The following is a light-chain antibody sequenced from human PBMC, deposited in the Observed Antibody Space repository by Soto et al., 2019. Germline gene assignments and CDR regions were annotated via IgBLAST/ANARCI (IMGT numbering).Light chain of an antibody. CDR2: SNN. CDR1: SSNIGGTNY. CDR3: ASWDDRLGAVI. J-gene: IGLJ2*01. V-gene: IGLV1-47*01. Sequence: QSVLTQPPSASGTPGQRVFISCSGSSSNIGGTNYAYWYQQLPGAAPKLLMHSNNLRPSGVPERISGSKSGTSASLAVSGLRSEDEAVYYCASWDDRLGAVIFCGVTKLTVL.